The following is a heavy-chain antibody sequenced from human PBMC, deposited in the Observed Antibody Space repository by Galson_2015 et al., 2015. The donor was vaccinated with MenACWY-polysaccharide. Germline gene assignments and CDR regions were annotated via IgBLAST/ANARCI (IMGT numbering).Heavy chain of an antibody. CDR1: GYTFSSYD. CDR2: MNPNGGNT. J-gene: IGHJ4*02. V-gene: IGHV1-8*01. Sequence: SVKVSCKASGYTFSSYDINWVRQATRQRLEWMGWMNPNGGNTGYAQKFQGRVTMTRNTSISTAYMELSSLTSEDTAVYYCARGRRDTAVAAPAAVLLDYWGQGILVTVSS. CDR3: ARGRRDTAVAAPAAVLLDY. D-gene: IGHD6-19*01.